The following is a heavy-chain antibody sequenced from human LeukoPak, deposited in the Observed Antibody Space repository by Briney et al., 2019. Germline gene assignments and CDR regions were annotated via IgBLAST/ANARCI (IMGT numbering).Heavy chain of an antibody. V-gene: IGHV3-21*01. J-gene: IGHJ4*02. CDR1: GFAFSSYS. CDR3: ARELNAVAHS. CDR2: ISSSSSYI. Sequence: GGSLRLSCAASGFAFSSYSLNWVRQAPGKGLEWVSSISSSSSYIYYADSVKGRFTISRDNAKNSLYLQMNSLRAEDTAVYYCARELNAVAHSWGQGTLVTVSS. D-gene: IGHD6-19*01.